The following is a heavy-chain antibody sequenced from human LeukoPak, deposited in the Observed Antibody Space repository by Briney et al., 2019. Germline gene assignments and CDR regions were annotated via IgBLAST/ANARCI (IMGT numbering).Heavy chain of an antibody. D-gene: IGHD3-3*01. Sequence: PGGSLRLSCAASGFIVSSNYMSWVRQAPGKGLEWVSVIYSGGSTYYADSVKGRFTISRDNSKNAVYLQMNSLRAEDTAVYYCARENYDGSFDYWGQGTLVTVSS. V-gene: IGHV3-53*01. J-gene: IGHJ4*02. CDR3: ARENYDGSFDY. CDR1: GFIVSSNY. CDR2: IYSGGST.